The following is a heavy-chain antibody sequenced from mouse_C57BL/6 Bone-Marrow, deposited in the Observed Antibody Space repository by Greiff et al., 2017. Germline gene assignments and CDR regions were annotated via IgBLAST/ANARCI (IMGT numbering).Heavy chain of an antibody. D-gene: IGHD2-3*01. Sequence: QVTLKECGPGILQPSQTLSLTCSFSGFSLSTFGMGVGWIRQPSGKGLEWLAHIWWDDDKYYNPALKSRLTISKDTSKNQVFLKIANVDTADTATYYCARMAIYDGYYDWVWFAYWGQGTLVTVSA. J-gene: IGHJ3*01. CDR3: ARMAIYDGYYDWVWFAY. V-gene: IGHV8-8*01. CDR1: GFSLSTFGMG. CDR2: IWWDDDK.